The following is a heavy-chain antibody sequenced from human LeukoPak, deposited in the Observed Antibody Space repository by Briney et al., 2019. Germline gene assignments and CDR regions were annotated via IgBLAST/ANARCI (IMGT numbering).Heavy chain of an antibody. CDR2: ISGSGGST. Sequence: GGSLRLPCAASGFPFSSYWMSWARQAPGKAREWVSAISGSGGSTYYADSVKGRFTISRDNSKNTLYLQMNSLRAEDTAVYYCAKVDSGWYGYWGQGTLVTVSS. V-gene: IGHV3-23*01. D-gene: IGHD6-19*01. J-gene: IGHJ4*02. CDR1: GFPFSSYW. CDR3: AKVDSGWYGY.